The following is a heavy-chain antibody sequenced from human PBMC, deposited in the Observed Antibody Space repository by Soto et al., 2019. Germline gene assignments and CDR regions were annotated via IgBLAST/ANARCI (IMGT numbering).Heavy chain of an antibody. CDR3: ARDDYGDGNDYYYGMDV. CDR2: INPSGGGT. Sequence: GASVKVSCKASGYTFTSYCMHWVRQAPGQGLEWMGIINPSGGGTSYAQKFQGRVTMTRDTSTSTVYMELSSLRSEDTAVYYCARDDYGDGNDYYYGMDVWGQGTTVTVSS. D-gene: IGHD4-17*01. CDR1: GYTFTSYC. J-gene: IGHJ6*02. V-gene: IGHV1-46*01.